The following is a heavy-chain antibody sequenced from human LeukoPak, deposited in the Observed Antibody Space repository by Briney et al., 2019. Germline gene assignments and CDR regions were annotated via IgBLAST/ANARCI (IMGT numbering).Heavy chain of an antibody. CDR3: ARDILFLEWPAI. CDR2: INHSGST. V-gene: IGHV4-34*01. CDR1: GGSFSGYY. Sequence: SETLSLTCAVYGGSFSGYYWSWIRQPPGKGLEWIGEINHSGSTNYNPSLKSRVTISVDTSKNQFSLKLSSVTAADTAVYYCARDILFLEWPAIWGQGTLVTVSS. J-gene: IGHJ4*02. D-gene: IGHD3-3*01.